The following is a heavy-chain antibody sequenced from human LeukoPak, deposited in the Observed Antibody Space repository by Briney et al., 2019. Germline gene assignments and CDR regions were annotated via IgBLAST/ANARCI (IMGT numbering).Heavy chain of an antibody. Sequence: GGSLRLSCAASGFTFSSYAMSWVRQTPGKGLEWVSTINGGGGFTYYADSVKGRFTISRDNAKNSLYLQMNSLRAEDTAVYYCAGPRLFTMMDYWGQGTLVTVSS. D-gene: IGHD3-22*01. CDR3: AGPRLFTMMDY. V-gene: IGHV3-23*01. CDR2: INGGGGFT. J-gene: IGHJ4*02. CDR1: GFTFSSYA.